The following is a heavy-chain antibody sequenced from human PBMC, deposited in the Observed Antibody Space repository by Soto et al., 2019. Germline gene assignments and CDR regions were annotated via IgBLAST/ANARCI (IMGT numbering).Heavy chain of an antibody. J-gene: IGHJ4*02. CDR1: GGSVSSGSYY. CDR2: SYYSGST. Sequence: QVQLQESGPGLVKPSETLSLTCTVSGGSVSSGSYYWSWIRQPPGKRLEWIGYSYYSGSTNYNPSLKSRVTISVDTSKNQFSLKLSSVTAADTAVYYCARRSIGVITDPSDFWGQGTLVTVSS. D-gene: IGHD3-22*01. V-gene: IGHV4-61*01. CDR3: ARRSIGVITDPSDF.